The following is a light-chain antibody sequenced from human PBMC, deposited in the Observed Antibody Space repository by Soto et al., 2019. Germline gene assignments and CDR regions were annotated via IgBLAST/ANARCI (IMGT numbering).Light chain of an antibody. CDR1: QSISSY. V-gene: IGKV1-39*01. Sequence: DIQMTQSPSSLSASVGHRVTITCQASQSISSYLNWYQQKPGKAPKLLIYAASSLQSGVPSRFSGSGSGTDFTLTISSLQPEDFATYYCQQSYSTTWTFGQGTKVDIK. CDR2: AAS. CDR3: QQSYSTTWT. J-gene: IGKJ1*01.